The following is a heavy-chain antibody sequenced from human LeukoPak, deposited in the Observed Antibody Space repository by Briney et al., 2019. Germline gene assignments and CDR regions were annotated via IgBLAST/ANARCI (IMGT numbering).Heavy chain of an antibody. CDR1: GFTFSSYA. CDR3: AKAERWGIVPAAITFDY. CDR2: ISGSGGST. V-gene: IGHV3-23*01. D-gene: IGHD2-2*01. J-gene: IGHJ4*02. Sequence: GGSLRLSCAASGFTFSSYAMSWVRQAPGKGLEWVSAISGSGGSTYYADSVKGRFTISRDNSKNTLYLQMNSLRAEDTAVYYCAKAERWGIVPAAITFDYWGQGTLVTVSS.